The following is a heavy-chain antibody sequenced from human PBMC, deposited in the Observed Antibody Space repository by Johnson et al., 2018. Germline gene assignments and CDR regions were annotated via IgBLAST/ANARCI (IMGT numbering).Heavy chain of an antibody. CDR2: ISYDGTSNT. Sequence: QVQLVESGGGVVQPGRSLRLSCAASGFTFSNYGMYWVRQAPGKGPEWGALISYDGTSNTYYADSVKGRFTVSKDNSKNMLYLQMSSLRVEETAVYFCATHEYDRDWCAYGGRGTLVTVSS. CDR3: ATHEYDRDWCAY. J-gene: IGHJ1*01. D-gene: IGHD2-8*02. V-gene: IGHV3-30*03. CDR1: GFTFSNYG.